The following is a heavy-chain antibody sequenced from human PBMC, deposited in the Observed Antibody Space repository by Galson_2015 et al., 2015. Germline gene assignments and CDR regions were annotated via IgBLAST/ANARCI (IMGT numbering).Heavy chain of an antibody. V-gene: IGHV3-30*01. Sequence: SLRLSCAASGFTFSSYAMHWVRQAPGKGLEWVAVISYDGSNKYYADSVKGRFTISRDNVKNSLYLQMNSLRAEDTALYYCAKDIPRYSGSFERGAFDIWGQGTMVTVSS. D-gene: IGHD6-13*01. CDR3: AKDIPRYSGSFERGAFDI. J-gene: IGHJ3*02. CDR1: GFTFSSYA. CDR2: ISYDGSNK.